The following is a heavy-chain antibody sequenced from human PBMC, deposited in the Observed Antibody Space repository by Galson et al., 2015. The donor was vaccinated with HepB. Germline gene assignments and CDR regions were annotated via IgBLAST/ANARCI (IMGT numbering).Heavy chain of an antibody. CDR1: GFTFSSYA. Sequence: SLRLSCAASGFTFSSYAMSWVRQAPGKGLEWVSVISSITGNTYYADSVKGRFTMSRDNSKNTLYLHMNILRAEDTAIYYCAKDRSKNQLWLRFDYWGQGTLVTVSS. CDR2: ISSITGNT. D-gene: IGHD3-10*01. J-gene: IGHJ4*02. CDR3: AKDRSKNQLWLRFDY. V-gene: IGHV3-23*01.